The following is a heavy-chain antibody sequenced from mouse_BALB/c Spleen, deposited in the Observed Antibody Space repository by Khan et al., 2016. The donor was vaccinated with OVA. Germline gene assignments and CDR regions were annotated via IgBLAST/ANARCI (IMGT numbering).Heavy chain of an antibody. CDR1: GYTFTEYT. D-gene: IGHD3-3*01. CDR2: INPKNGGT. CDR3: ARDAGRY. Sequence: EVQLQQSGPELVKPGASVKISCKTSGYTFTEYTVHWVRQSLGKSLDWIGVINPKNGGTAYHQKFKGKVTLSVDKSSSTAYMEFRSLTSEGSVVYDCARDAGRYWGQGTSVTVSS. J-gene: IGHJ4*01. V-gene: IGHV1-18*01.